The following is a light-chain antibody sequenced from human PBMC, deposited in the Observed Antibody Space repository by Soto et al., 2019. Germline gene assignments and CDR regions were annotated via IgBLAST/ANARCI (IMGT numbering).Light chain of an antibody. CDR3: SAWEDSLNGVV. V-gene: IGLV1-44*01. Sequence: QSVLTQPPSASGTPGPRVTISCSGSSSNIGSNTVNWYQQLPGTAPKLLIYSNNQRPSGVTDRFSGSKSGTSASLAISGLQSEDEADYYCSAWEDSLNGVVFGGGTKLTVL. CDR1: SSNIGSNT. CDR2: SNN. J-gene: IGLJ2*01.